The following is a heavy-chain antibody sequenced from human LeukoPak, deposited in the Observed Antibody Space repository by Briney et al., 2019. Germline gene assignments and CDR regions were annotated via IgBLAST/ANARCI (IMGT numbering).Heavy chain of an antibody. CDR3: ARDYPGY. D-gene: IGHD7-27*01. Sequence: GGSLRLSCVASGFTFSDHYMDWVRQAPGKGLEWVGRTRNKANSYTTEYAASVKGRFTISRDDSKSSLYLQMNSLKTEDTAVYYCARDYPGYWGQGTLVTVSS. CDR1: GFTFSDHY. V-gene: IGHV3-72*01. J-gene: IGHJ4*02. CDR2: TRNKANSYTT.